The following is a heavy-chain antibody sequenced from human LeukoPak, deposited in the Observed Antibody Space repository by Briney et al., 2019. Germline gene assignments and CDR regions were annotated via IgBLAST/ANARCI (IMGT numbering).Heavy chain of an antibody. CDR1: GYTFTSYD. CDR2: MNPNSGNT. J-gene: IGHJ4*02. V-gene: IGHV1-8*01. CDR3: ARVTLVDTAMVSPPHFDY. Sequence: ASVKVSCKASGYTFTSYDINWVRQATGQGLEWMGWMNPNSGNTGYAQKFQGRVTMTRNTSISTAYMELSSLRSEDTAVCYCARVTLVDTAMVSPPHFDYWGQGTLVTVSS. D-gene: IGHD5-18*01.